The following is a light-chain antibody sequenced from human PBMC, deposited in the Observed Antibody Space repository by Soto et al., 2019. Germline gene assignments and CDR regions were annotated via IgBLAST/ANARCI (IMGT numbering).Light chain of an antibody. CDR1: SSGVENYNL. Sequence: QSALTQPASVSGSPGQSITLSCTRASSGVENYNLVSWYQHHPGKAPKLIIYEGSQRPSGVSDRFSGSKSGNTASLTIAGLQAEDEADYYCFSYACGVVFGGGTKLFVL. J-gene: IGLJ3*02. V-gene: IGLV2-23*01. CDR3: FSYACGVV. CDR2: EGS.